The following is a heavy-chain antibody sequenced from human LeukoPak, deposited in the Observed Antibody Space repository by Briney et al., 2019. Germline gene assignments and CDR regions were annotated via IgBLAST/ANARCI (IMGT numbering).Heavy chain of an antibody. J-gene: IGHJ4*02. V-gene: IGHV3-9*01. CDR2: ISWNSGSI. CDR3: ARVPGDVQGKYFDY. Sequence: GGSLRLSCAASGFTFDDYAMHWVRQAPGKGLEWVSGISWNSGSIGYADSVKGRFTISRDNAKNSLYLQMNSLRAEDTALYYCARVPGDVQGKYFDYWGQGTLVTVSS. CDR1: GFTFDDYA. D-gene: IGHD3-10*01.